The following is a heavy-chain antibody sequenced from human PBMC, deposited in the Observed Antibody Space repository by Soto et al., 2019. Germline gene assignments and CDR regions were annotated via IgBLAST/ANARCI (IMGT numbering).Heavy chain of an antibody. Sequence: VKAACRASGGTFSSYAISWVRQAPGQGLEWMGGIIPIFGTANYAQKFQGRVTITADESTGTAYMELSSLRSEDTAVYYCANALDYGDNYGYFDLWGRGTLVTVSA. CDR1: GGTFSSYA. D-gene: IGHD4-17*01. V-gene: IGHV1-69*01. CDR3: ANALDYGDNYGYFDL. CDR2: IIPIFGTA. J-gene: IGHJ2*01.